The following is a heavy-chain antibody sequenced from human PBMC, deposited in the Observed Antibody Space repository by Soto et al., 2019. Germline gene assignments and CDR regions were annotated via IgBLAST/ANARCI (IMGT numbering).Heavy chain of an antibody. CDR3: ARDRGSGDAFDI. CDR2: INPSGGST. D-gene: IGHD6-19*01. CDR1: GYTFTSYY. V-gene: IGHV1-46*01. J-gene: IGHJ3*02. Sequence: QVQLVQSGAEVKKPGASVKVSCKASGYTFTSYYMHWVRQAPGQGLEWMGIINPSGGSTSYAQKFQGRVNMTRGTATSRGYMELSRLKSEDTAGYYCARDRGSGDAFDIWGQGTMVTVSS.